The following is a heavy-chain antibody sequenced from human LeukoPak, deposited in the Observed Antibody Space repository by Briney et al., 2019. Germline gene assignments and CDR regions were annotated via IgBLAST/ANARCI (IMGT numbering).Heavy chain of an antibody. CDR1: GYTFTGYY. Sequence: ASVKVSCKASGYTFTGYYIQWVRQAPGQGLEWMGWVNPNSGGSKYAQKFQGRVTMTRDTSISTAYVELSRLRYDDTAIYYCARVAVAGTFEYYFDYWGQGSLVIVSS. CDR3: ARVAVAGTFEYYFDY. J-gene: IGHJ4*02. D-gene: IGHD6-19*01. CDR2: VNPNSGGS. V-gene: IGHV1-2*02.